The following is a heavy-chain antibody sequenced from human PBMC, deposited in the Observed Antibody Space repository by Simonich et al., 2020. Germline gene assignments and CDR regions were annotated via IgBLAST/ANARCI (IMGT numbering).Heavy chain of an antibody. CDR1: GYTFTGYY. CDR3: ARVRFEAFDI. Sequence: QVQLVQSGAEVKKPGASVKVSCKASGYTFTGYYMHWVRQAPGQGLEWMGWINHTSGGTNQAQKFQGRVTRTRDTSISTAYRELSRLRSDDTAVYYCARVRFEAFDIWGQGTMVTVSS. V-gene: IGHV1-2*02. J-gene: IGHJ3*02. CDR2: INHTSGGT.